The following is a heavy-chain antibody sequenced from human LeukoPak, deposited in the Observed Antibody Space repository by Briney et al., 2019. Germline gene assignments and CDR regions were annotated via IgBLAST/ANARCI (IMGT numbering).Heavy chain of an antibody. CDR2: IYCGGGT. V-gene: IGHV3-66*01. J-gene: IGHJ3*02. CDR1: GFTVSSNY. D-gene: IGHD3-22*01. CDR3: ARELTTFYYDISGYYGHAFDI. Sequence: WGSLRLSCAASGFTVSSNYMSWVRQAPGKGLEWVSVIYCGGGTYYADSVKGRFTISRDNSKNTLFLQMNSLRAEDTAVYYCARELTTFYYDISGYYGHAFDIWGQGTMVTVSS.